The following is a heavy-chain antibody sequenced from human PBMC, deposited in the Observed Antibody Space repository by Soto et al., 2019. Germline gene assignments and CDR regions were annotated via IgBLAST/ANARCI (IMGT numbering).Heavy chain of an antibody. CDR1: GFSFSTFA. V-gene: IGHV3-23*01. CDR2: IRPSGGRI. CDR3: GSEAAGTRGWYTADN. J-gene: IGHJ1*01. D-gene: IGHD6-19*01. Sequence: EVQLLDSGGDLVQPGGSLRLSCVTSGFSFSTFAMGWFRRAPGKGLEWVSAIRPSGGRIYYAAPVRGRFSISRDDSKNTVCLQMVSIGPEDKAVFFCGSEAAGTRGWYTADNCGPGTLVIVSS.